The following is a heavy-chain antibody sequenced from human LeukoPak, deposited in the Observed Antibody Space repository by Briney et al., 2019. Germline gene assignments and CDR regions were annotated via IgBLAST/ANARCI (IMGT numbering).Heavy chain of an antibody. CDR1: RFTFSTYW. D-gene: IGHD3-22*01. CDR2: IYSGGST. V-gene: IGHV3-NL1*01. Sequence: GGSLRLSCAASRFTFSTYWMNRVRQAPGKGLEWVSVIYSGGSTDYADSVKGRFTISRDNSKNTLYLQMNSLRAEDTAVYYCAKDNAYDSVGYYYYMDVWGKGTTVTVSS. CDR3: AKDNAYDSVGYYYYMDV. J-gene: IGHJ6*03.